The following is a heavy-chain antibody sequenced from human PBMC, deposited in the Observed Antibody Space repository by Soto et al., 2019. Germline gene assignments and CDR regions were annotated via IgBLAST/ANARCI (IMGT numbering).Heavy chain of an antibody. CDR2: IYSGGST. J-gene: IGHJ4*02. V-gene: IGHV3-53*01. Sequence: GGSLRLSCAASGFTVSSNYMSWVRQAPGKGLEWVSVIYSGGSTYYADSVKGRFTISRDNSKNTLYLQMNSLRAEDTAVYYCASLFNWNYADFDYWGQGTLVTVYS. D-gene: IGHD1-7*01. CDR1: GFTVSSNY. CDR3: ASLFNWNYADFDY.